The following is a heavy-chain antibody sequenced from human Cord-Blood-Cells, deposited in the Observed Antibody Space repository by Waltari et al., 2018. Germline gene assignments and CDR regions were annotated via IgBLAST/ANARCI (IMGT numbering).Heavy chain of an antibody. Sequence: EVQLVESGGGLVQPGGSLRLSCAASGFAFSSHWMSWVRQAPGKGLEWVANIKQDGSEKYYVDSVKGRFTISRDNAKNSLYLQMNSLRAEDTAVYYCASDTAMVDYWGQGTLVTVSS. J-gene: IGHJ4*02. D-gene: IGHD5-18*01. CDR1: GFAFSSHW. CDR3: ASDTAMVDY. V-gene: IGHV3-7*01. CDR2: IKQDGSEK.